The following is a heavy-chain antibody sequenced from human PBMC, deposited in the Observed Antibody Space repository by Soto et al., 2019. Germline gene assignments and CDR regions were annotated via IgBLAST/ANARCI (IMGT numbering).Heavy chain of an antibody. CDR2: ISYSTSHI. J-gene: IGHJ4*02. D-gene: IGHD6-13*01. CDR3: AGHLASRYSDSWYKGWHIDH. Sequence: EVQLVESGGGLVKPGGSLRLSCAASGITFSSYGMNWVRQAPGKGLEWVSTISYSTSHIYYADSVKGRFTISRDNAKNSQYLQMDSLRAEDMAMYYCAGHLASRYSDSWYKGWHIDHWGQGTLVTVSS. V-gene: IGHV3-21*01. CDR1: GITFSSYG.